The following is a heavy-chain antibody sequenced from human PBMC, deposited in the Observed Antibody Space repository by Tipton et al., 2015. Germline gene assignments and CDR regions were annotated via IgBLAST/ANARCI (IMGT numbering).Heavy chain of an antibody. CDR3: ARLKGNSYDSFASAPAYIDS. V-gene: IGHV4-39*07. CDR1: GVSISGTSYY. CDR2: IYYSGDM. D-gene: IGHD3-16*01. J-gene: IGHJ4*02. Sequence: TLSLTCTVSGVSISGTSYYWGWIRQPPGKGLEWIGSIYYSGDMYYNPSLKSRVTISVNTSKTHVSLKLSSVTAADTAVYYCARLKGNSYDSFASAPAYIDSWGQGTLVTVSS.